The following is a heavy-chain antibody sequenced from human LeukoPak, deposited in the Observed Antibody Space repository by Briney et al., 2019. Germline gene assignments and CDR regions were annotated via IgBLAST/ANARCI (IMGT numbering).Heavy chain of an antibody. CDR3: ATSMGGGNIDY. CDR2: ITATGSRT. J-gene: IGHJ4*02. D-gene: IGHD3-16*01. CDR1: GLTFGSYT. Sequence: GGSVRLSCTASGLTFGSYTMSWVRQAPGKGLEWVSGITATGSRTYYADSVKGRFTISRDSSKNTLYLQLNSLRADDTAVYYCATSMGGGNIDYWGQGALVTVSS. V-gene: IGHV3-23*01.